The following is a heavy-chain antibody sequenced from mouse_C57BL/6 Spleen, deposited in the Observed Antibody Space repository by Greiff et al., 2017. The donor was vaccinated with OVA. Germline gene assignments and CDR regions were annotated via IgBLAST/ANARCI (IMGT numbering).Heavy chain of an antibody. CDR3: ALWLRHAMDY. Sequence: EVQLQQSGPELVKPGASVKISCKASGYTFTDYYMNWVKQSHGKSLEWIGDINPNNGGTSYNQKFKGKATLTVDKSSSTAYMELRSLTSEDSAVYYCALWLRHAMDYWGQGTSVTVSS. J-gene: IGHJ4*01. D-gene: IGHD2-2*01. CDR1: GYTFTDYY. V-gene: IGHV1-26*01. CDR2: INPNNGGT.